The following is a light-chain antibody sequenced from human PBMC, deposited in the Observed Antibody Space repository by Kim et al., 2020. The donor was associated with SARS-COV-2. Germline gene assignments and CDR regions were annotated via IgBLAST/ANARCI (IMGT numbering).Light chain of an antibody. CDR2: AAS. J-gene: IGKJ2*01. CDR1: QDISNY. Sequence: AIQMTQSPSSLSAATGDRLTITCRASQDISNYLDWYQQKPGKAPNLLIYAASTLQSGVPSRFSGSGSGTDFTLTISCLQPEDSATYYCQQYYRYPYTFGGGTKLEI. V-gene: IGKV1-8*01. CDR3: QQYYRYPYT.